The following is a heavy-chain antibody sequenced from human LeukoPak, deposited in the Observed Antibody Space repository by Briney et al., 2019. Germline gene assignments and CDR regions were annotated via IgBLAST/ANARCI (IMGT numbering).Heavy chain of an antibody. J-gene: IGHJ4*02. CDR1: GFTFSNYA. Sequence: GGSLRLSCAASGFTFSNYAMDWVRQAPGKGLEWVAAISYDGNNKLYADSVKGRFTISRDNSKNTLYLQMNSLRVDDTAVYYCARDYDYDILTGYADYWGQGTLVTVSS. CDR3: ARDYDYDILTGYADY. V-gene: IGHV3-30-3*01. CDR2: ISYDGNNK. D-gene: IGHD3-9*01.